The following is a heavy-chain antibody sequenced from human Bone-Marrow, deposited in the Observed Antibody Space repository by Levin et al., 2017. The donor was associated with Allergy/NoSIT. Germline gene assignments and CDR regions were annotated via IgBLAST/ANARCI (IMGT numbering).Heavy chain of an antibody. CDR1: GFSVSTNY. CDR3: ARGSYCFSNSCHKDPFES. D-gene: IGHD2/OR15-2a*01. Sequence: PGGSLRLSCAASGFSVSTNYMSWVRQAPGKGLEWVSAIYSGGTTYYADSVKGRFTMSRDNSRNTLYLQMNTLRAEDTAVYYCARGSYCFSNSCHKDPFESWGQGTLVTVSS. CDR2: IYSGGTT. V-gene: IGHV3-53*01. J-gene: IGHJ4*02.